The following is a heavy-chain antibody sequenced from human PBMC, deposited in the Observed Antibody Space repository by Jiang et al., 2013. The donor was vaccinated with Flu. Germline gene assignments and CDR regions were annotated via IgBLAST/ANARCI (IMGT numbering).Heavy chain of an antibody. Sequence: RFTISRDSSNNTLYLQMTSLRAEDTAVYYCARDDDYGDYGGWFDPWGQGTLVTVS. D-gene: IGHD4-17*01. CDR3: ARDDDYGDYGGWFDP. J-gene: IGHJ5*02. V-gene: IGHV3-30*01.